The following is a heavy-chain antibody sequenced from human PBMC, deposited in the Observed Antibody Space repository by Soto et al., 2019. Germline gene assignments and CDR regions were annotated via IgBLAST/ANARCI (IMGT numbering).Heavy chain of an antibody. CDR2: MYINGRT. CDR1: GASVRAYS. V-gene: IGHV4-4*07. CDR3: ARDQSGAADI. D-gene: IGHD7-27*01. Sequence: PSETLSLTCTVSGASVRAYSWSWIRQSAGKGLEWIGHMYINGRTNYIPSLKSRITMSVYTSKNQFSLNLKFVTAADTAVYFCARDQSGAADIWGQGTMVTVSS. J-gene: IGHJ3*02.